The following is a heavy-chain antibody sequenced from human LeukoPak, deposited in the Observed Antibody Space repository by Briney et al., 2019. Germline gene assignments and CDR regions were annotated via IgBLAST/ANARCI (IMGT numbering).Heavy chain of an antibody. Sequence: GASLKISCKGSDSSFTNYWIGWVRQMPGKGLEWMGVIYPDDSDTRYSPSFRGHVNISADKSISTAYLQWSSLKASDTAMYYCARHVHGGYYDGMDVWGQGTPVTVSS. CDR1: DSSFTNYW. V-gene: IGHV5-51*01. CDR2: IYPDDSDT. CDR3: ARHVHGGYYDGMDV. J-gene: IGHJ6*02. D-gene: IGHD3-10*01.